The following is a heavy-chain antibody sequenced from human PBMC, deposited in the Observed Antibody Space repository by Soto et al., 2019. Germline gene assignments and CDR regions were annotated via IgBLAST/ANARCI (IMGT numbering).Heavy chain of an antibody. CDR3: ARHPSYYGMDV. CDR1: GYTFTSYA. Sequence: QVQLVQSGAEEKKPGASVKVSCKASGYTFTSYAMHWVRQAPGQRLEWMGWINAGNGNTKYSQKFQGRVTITRDTSASTAYLELSSLRSEDTAVYYCARHPSYYGMDVWGQGTTVTVSS. J-gene: IGHJ6*02. CDR2: INAGNGNT. V-gene: IGHV1-3*05.